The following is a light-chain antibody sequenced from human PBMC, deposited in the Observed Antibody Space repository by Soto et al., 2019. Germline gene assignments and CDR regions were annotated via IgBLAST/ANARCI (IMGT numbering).Light chain of an antibody. CDR1: SSDVGAYHL. J-gene: IGLJ3*02. V-gene: IGLV2-23*01. Sequence: HSALTQPASVSGSPGQSITISCSGTSSDVGAYHLVSWYQHHPGKVPQLIIHETTKRPSGVSNRFSGSKSGNTASLTISGLQAEDEADYYCCSYTGSYTLMFGGGTKVTVL. CDR2: ETT. CDR3: CSYTGSYTLM.